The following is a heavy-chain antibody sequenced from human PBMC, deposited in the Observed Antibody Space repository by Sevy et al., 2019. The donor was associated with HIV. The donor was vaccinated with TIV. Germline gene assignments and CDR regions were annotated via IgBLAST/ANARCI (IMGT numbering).Heavy chain of an antibody. CDR1: GFTVSSNY. CDR3: ATTYYYDSSGYYLDAFDI. Sequence: GGSLRLSCAASGFTVSSNYMSWVRQAPGKGLEWVSVIYSGGSTYYADSVKGRFTISGDNSKNTLYLQMNSLRAEDTAVYYCATTYYYDSSGYYLDAFDIWGQGTMVTVSS. D-gene: IGHD3-22*01. V-gene: IGHV3-53*01. J-gene: IGHJ3*02. CDR2: IYSGGST.